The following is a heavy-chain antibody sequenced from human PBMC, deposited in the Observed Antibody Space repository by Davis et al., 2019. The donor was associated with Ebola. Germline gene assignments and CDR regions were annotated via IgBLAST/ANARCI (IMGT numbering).Heavy chain of an antibody. V-gene: IGHV3-30*03. CDR1: GFTFSSYG. D-gene: IGHD3/OR15-3a*01. Sequence: PEGSLRLSCAASGFTFSSYGMHWVRQAPGKGLEWVAVISYDGSNKYYADSVKGRFTISRDNSKNTLYLQMNSLRAEDTAVYYCATEDWDAFDIWGQGTMVTVSS. CDR3: ATEDWDAFDI. J-gene: IGHJ3*02. CDR2: ISYDGSNK.